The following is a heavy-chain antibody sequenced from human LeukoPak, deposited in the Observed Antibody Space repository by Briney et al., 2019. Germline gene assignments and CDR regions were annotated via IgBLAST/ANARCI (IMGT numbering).Heavy chain of an antibody. V-gene: IGHV1-3*03. CDR2: INAGNGNT. CDR3: ARVGQRITMVRGVNDYFDY. CDR1: GYTFTSYA. J-gene: IGHJ4*02. Sequence: ASVKVSCKASGYTFTSYAMHWVRQAPGQRLEWMGWINAGNGNTKYSQEFQGRVTITRDTSASTAYMELSSLRSEDMAVYYCARVGQRITMVRGVNDYFDYWGQGTLVTVSS. D-gene: IGHD3-10*01.